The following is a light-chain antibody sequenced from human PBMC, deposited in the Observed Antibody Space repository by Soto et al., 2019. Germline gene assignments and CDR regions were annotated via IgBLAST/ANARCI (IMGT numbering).Light chain of an antibody. Sequence: AIQMTQSPSSFSASTGDRVTITCRASQGISSYLAWYQQKPGKAPKLLIYASSTLQSGVPARFSGSGSGTDFTLTISCLQSEDFATYYCQQYYSYPRTLGQGTKVDIK. CDR2: ASS. V-gene: IGKV1-8*01. CDR1: QGISSY. CDR3: QQYYSYPRT. J-gene: IGKJ1*01.